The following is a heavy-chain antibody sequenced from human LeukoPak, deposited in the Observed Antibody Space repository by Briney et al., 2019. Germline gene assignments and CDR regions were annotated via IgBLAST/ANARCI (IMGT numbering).Heavy chain of an antibody. CDR3: AKGALYYYYMDV. Sequence: PGGSLRLSCAASGFTFSSYGMHWVRQAPGEGLEWVAVISYDGSNKYYADSVKGRFTISRDNSKNTLYLQMNSLRAEDTAVYYCAKGALYYYYMDVWGKGTTVTVSS. CDR2: ISYDGSNK. D-gene: IGHD4/OR15-4a*01. CDR1: GFTFSSYG. J-gene: IGHJ6*03. V-gene: IGHV3-30*18.